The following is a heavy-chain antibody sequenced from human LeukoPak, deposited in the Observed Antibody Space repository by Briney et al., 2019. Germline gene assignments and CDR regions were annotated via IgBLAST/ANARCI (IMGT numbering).Heavy chain of an antibody. CDR2: IGSSGATT. D-gene: IGHD1-26*01. CDR1: GFTFNTYW. V-gene: IGHV3-23*01. J-gene: IGHJ4*02. CDR3: AKLVGPTDY. Sequence: GGSLRLSCAASGFTFNTYWMSWVRQAPGRGLEWVSAIGSSGATTYYADSVKGRFTISRDNSKNTLYLHMNSLRVEDTAVYYCAKLVGPTDYWGQGTLVTVSS.